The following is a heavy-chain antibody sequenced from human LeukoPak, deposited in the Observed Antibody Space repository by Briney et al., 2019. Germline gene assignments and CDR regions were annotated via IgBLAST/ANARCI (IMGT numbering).Heavy chain of an antibody. D-gene: IGHD6-6*01. CDR2: ISAYNGNT. CDR3: ATVGSSYYFDY. J-gene: IGHJ4*02. Sequence: ASVKDSCKASGYTFTSYGISWVGQAPGKGLEWMGWISAYNGNTNYAQKLQGRVTMTTDTSTSTAYMELRSLRSDDTAVYYCATVGSSYYFDYWGQGTLVTVSS. V-gene: IGHV1-18*01. CDR1: GYTFTSYG.